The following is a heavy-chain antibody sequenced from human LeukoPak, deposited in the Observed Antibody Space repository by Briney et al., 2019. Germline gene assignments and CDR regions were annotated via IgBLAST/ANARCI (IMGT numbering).Heavy chain of an antibody. CDR3: ASLTYYYYMDV. CDR2: ISAYNGNT. J-gene: IGHJ6*03. V-gene: IGHV1-18*01. Sequence: ASVKVSYKASSYTFTSYGISWVRQAPGQGLEWMGWISAYNGNTNYAQKLQGRVTMTTDTSTSTAYMELRSLRSDDTAVYSCASLTYYYYMDVWGKGTTVTVSS. CDR1: SYTFTSYG.